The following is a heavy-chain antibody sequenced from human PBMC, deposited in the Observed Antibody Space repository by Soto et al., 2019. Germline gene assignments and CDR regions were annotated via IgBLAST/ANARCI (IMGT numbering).Heavy chain of an antibody. J-gene: IGHJ6*02. CDR3: ARDGDNYYYGMDV. CDR1: GFTFSSYW. CDR2: IKQDGSEK. V-gene: IGHV3-7*01. Sequence: EVQLVESGGGLVQPGGSLRLSCAASGFTFSSYWMSWVRQAPGKGLEWVANIKQDGSEKYYVDSVKGRFTISRDNAKNSLYLQMNSLRAEDAAVYYCARDGDNYYYGMDVWGQGTTVTVSS. D-gene: IGHD4-17*01.